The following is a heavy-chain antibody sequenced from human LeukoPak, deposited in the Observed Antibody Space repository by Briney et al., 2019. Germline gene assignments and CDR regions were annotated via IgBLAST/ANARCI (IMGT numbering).Heavy chain of an antibody. V-gene: IGHV5-51*01. Sequence: GESLKISCKGSGYSFTSQWIGWVRQVSGQRLEWMGFIYTGDFDTRYSPSFQGLVTISVDKSISTAYLQWSSLKASDTAMYYCARLLDGSGWLDAFDIWGQGTMVTVSS. CDR2: IYTGDFDT. CDR3: ARLLDGSGWLDAFDI. J-gene: IGHJ3*02. CDR1: GYSFTSQW. D-gene: IGHD6-19*01.